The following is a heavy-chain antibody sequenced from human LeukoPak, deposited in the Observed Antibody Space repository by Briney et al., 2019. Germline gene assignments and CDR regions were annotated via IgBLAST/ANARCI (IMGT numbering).Heavy chain of an antibody. CDR1: GGSISSYY. V-gene: IGHV4-59*01. J-gene: IGHJ4*02. CDR3: ASTLQWLAFDY. D-gene: IGHD6-19*01. Sequence: AKPSETLSLTCTVSGGSISSYYWSWIRQPRGKGLEWIGYIHYSGSTNYNPSLRSRVTVSVDTSKNQISLKLSSVTAADTAVYYCASTLQWLAFDYWGQGTLVTVSS. CDR2: IHYSGST.